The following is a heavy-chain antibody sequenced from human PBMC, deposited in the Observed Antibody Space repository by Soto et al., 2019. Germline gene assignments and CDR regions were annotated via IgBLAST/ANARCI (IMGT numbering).Heavy chain of an antibody. V-gene: IGHV5-51*01. J-gene: IGHJ5*02. CDR1: GCSFTSYW. CDR3: ARPFDTSGWYDH. D-gene: IGHD6-19*01. Sequence: VESLNISFKCSGCSFTSYWMAWVRQMPWKGLECMWIIYPGDSYTRYSPSFEGQFTISADKSINTAYLQWSSLKASDSAMYYCARPFDTSGWYDHWGQGTLVTVSS. CDR2: IYPGDSYT.